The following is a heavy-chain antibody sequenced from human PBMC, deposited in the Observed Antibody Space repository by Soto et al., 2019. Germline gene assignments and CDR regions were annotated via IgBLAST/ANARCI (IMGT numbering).Heavy chain of an antibody. Sequence: GVSLRLSCSASGFTFSSYGMHWVRQAPGKGLEWVAVISYDGSNKYYADSVKGRFTISRDNSKNTLYLQMKRLRAEDTAVYYCAKGNLGNWEPIGYGMDVWGQGPTVTVSS. CDR1: GFTFSSYG. CDR3: AKGNLGNWEPIGYGMDV. J-gene: IGHJ6*02. V-gene: IGHV3-30*18. CDR2: ISYDGSNK. D-gene: IGHD7-27*01.